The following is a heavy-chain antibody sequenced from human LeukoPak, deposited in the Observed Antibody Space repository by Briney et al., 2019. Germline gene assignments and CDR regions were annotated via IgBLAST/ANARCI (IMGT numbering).Heavy chain of an antibody. CDR1: GYTFTSYY. Sequence: ASVKVSCKASGYTFTSYYMHWVRQAPGQGLEWMGIINPSGGSTSYAQKFQGRVTVTRDTSTSTVYMELSSLRSEDTAVYYCARVGYDGGAFDIWGQGTMVTVSS. D-gene: IGHD3-16*01. CDR3: ARVGYDGGAFDI. V-gene: IGHV1-46*01. J-gene: IGHJ3*02. CDR2: INPSGGST.